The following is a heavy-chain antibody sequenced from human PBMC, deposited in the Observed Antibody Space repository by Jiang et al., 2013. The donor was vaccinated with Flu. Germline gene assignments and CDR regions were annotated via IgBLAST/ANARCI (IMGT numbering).Heavy chain of an antibody. Sequence: GAEVKKPGESLRISCKGSGYSLPSYWINWVRQMPGKGLEWMGKIDPSDSYTNYSPSFQGQVTISADRSISTAYLQWSSLKASDTAMYYCARRVERSAFDIWGQGTMVTVSS. J-gene: IGHJ3*02. CDR1: GYSLPSYW. D-gene: IGHD5-24*01. V-gene: IGHV5-10-1*04. CDR2: IDPSDSYT. CDR3: ARRVERSAFDI.